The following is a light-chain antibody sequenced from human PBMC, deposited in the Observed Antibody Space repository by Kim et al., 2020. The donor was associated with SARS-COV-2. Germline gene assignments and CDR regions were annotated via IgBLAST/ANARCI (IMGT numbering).Light chain of an antibody. CDR2: EDN. CDR3: QSYASSNRGV. J-gene: IGLJ3*02. Sequence: KTVTISCARSSGSIASKYVQWYQQRPGSAPATVIYEDNQRPSGVPDRFSGSIDSSSNSASLTISGLKTEDEADYYCQSYASSNRGVFGGGTQLTVL. CDR1: SGSIASKY. V-gene: IGLV6-57*03.